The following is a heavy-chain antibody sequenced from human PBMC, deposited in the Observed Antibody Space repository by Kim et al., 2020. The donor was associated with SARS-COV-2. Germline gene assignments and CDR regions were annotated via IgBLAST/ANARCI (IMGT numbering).Heavy chain of an antibody. V-gene: IGHV3-7*01. CDR3: ARGRRYSLDC. CDR1: GFTFPSNW. D-gene: IGHD2-15*01. J-gene: IGHJ4*02. CDR2: IKEDGTER. Sequence: GGSLRLSCAASGFTFPSNWMSWVRQAPGKGLEWVAKIKEDGTERYYVSSVAGRFTISRDNAKNSLYLQMNSLRAEDTGVYYCARGRRYSLDCWGQGTLVTVSS.